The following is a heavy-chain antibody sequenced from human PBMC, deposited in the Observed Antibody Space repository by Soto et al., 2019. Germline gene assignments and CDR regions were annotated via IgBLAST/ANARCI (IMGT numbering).Heavy chain of an antibody. J-gene: IGHJ4*02. CDR1: GGTFSSYA. CDR2: IIPIFGTA. CDR3: AARSGIAAAGLGGY. D-gene: IGHD6-13*01. Sequence: ASVKVSCKASGGTFSSYAISWVRQAPGQGLEWMGGIIPIFGTANYAQKFQGRVTITADESTSTAYMELSSLRSEDTAVYYCAARSGIAAAGLGGYWGQGTLVTISS. V-gene: IGHV1-69*13.